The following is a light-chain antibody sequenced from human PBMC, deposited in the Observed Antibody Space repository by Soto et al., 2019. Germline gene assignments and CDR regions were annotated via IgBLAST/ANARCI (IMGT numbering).Light chain of an antibody. CDR3: QQSYSTPWT. J-gene: IGKJ1*01. CDR1: QSISGY. V-gene: IGKV1-39*01. Sequence: DIQMTQSPSSLSGSAGDSVTITCRASQSISGYLNWYQQKPGKGPKVLMYGTSSLHTGVSSRFSGSGAAADFTLTINSLQPEDVATYYCQQSYSTPWTFGQGTKVEIK. CDR2: GTS.